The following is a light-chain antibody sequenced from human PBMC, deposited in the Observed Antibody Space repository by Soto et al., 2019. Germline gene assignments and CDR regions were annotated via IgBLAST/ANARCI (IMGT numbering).Light chain of an antibody. CDR2: DAA. J-gene: IGKJ2*01. Sequence: DIQMTQSPSPLSASVGDRVTISCQASQDITSYLNWYQQKSGKAPRLLIYDAAHLETGVSSRFSGSGSGTQCTLTIISLQPEDVATYYCQQFHSAPYTFGQGTKVEIK. V-gene: IGKV1-33*01. CDR3: QQFHSAPYT. CDR1: QDITSY.